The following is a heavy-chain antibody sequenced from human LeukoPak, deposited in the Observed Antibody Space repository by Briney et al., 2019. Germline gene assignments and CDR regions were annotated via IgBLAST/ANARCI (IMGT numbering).Heavy chain of an antibody. Sequence: SETLSLTCTVSGGSISSSSYYWGWIRQPPGKGLEWIGSIYYSGSTYYNPSLKSRVTISVDTSKNQFSLKLSSVTAADTAVYYCARGVVIAPQTFDYWGQGTLVTVSS. V-gene: IGHV4-39*07. CDR3: ARGVVIAPQTFDY. CDR1: GGSISSSSYY. CDR2: IYYSGST. D-gene: IGHD2-21*01. J-gene: IGHJ4*02.